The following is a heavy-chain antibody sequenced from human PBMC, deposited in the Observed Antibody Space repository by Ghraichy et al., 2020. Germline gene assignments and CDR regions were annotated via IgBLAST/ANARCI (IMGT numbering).Heavy chain of an antibody. V-gene: IGHV4-34*01. J-gene: IGHJ6*03. CDR3: ARGLPLSIAAAPPGYYYYMDV. Sequence: SETLSLTCAVYGGSFSGYYWSWIRQPPGKGLEWIGEINHSGSTNYNPSLKSRVTISVDTSKNQFSLKLSSVTAADTAVYYCARGLPLSIAAAPPGYYYYMDVWGKGTTVTVSS. D-gene: IGHD6-13*01. CDR1: GGSFSGYY. CDR2: INHSGST.